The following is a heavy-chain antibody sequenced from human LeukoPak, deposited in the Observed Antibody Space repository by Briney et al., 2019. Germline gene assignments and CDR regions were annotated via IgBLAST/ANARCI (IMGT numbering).Heavy chain of an antibody. CDR2: ISYEGSNK. J-gene: IGHJ4*02. CDR3: AFRGSGSYPDY. D-gene: IGHD1-26*01. CDR1: RFTFSSYG. Sequence: PGGSLTLSCAASRFTFSSYGMHWVRQAPGKGLEWVAVISYEGSNKYYADSVKGRFTISRDNSKNTLYLQMNSLRAEDTAVYYCAFRGSGSYPDYWGQGTLVTVSS. V-gene: IGHV3-30*03.